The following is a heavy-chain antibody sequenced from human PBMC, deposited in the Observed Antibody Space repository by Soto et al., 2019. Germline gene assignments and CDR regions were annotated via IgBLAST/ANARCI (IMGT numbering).Heavy chain of an antibody. CDR3: ARDPIDIVVVPAAIGINWFDP. V-gene: IGHV1-46*01. CDR2: INPSGGST. D-gene: IGHD2-2*01. J-gene: IGHJ5*02. Sequence: ASVKVSCTASGYTFPNYYIHWVRQAPGQGLEWMGIINPSGGSTSYAQKFQGRVTITADKSTSTAYMELSSLRSEDTAVYYCARDPIDIVVVPAAIGINWFDPWGQGTLVTVSS. CDR1: GYTFPNYY.